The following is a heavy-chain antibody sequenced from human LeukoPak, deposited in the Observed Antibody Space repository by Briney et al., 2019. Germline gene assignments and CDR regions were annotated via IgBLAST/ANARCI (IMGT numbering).Heavy chain of an antibody. D-gene: IGHD3-10*01. CDR2: IVPVLNIT. J-gene: IGHJ6*02. CDR3: ARDRGLTAPPPYGLDV. V-gene: IGHV1-69*04. CDR1: GGTVSTSA. Sequence: GASVTVSCKPSGGTVSTSAITWVRQAPGQRLEWMGRIVPVLNITTYAHKFQGSVTITADTSTSTVYMELSSLRSEETAVYYCARDRGLTAPPPYGLDVWGQGTTVIVSS.